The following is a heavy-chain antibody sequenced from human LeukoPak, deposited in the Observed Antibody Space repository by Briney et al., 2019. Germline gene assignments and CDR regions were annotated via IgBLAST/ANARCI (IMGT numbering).Heavy chain of an antibody. J-gene: IGHJ4*02. CDR1: GFTFSNYS. Sequence: GGSLRLSCAASGFTFSNYSMNWVRQAPGKGLEWVSSISSRSSYIHYADSVKGRFTISRDNAKNSLYLQMNSLRAEDTAVYYCARTMGYVGYWGQGTLVTVSS. V-gene: IGHV3-21*04. CDR2: ISSRSSYI. D-gene: IGHD2-8*01. CDR3: ARTMGYVGY.